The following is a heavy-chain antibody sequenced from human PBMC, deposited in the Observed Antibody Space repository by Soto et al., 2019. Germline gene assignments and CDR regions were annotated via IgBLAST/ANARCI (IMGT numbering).Heavy chain of an antibody. V-gene: IGHV3-23*01. CDR1: GLTFSNYA. Sequence: RLSCAVSGLTFSNYAISWVRQAPGKGLEWVSSISGSGTTTNYVDSVKGRLTISRDNSKNTLYLQMNSLRVEDTAIYYCAKVVGDSDYWGQGTLVTVSS. CDR3: AKVVGDSDY. J-gene: IGHJ4*01. CDR2: ISGSGTTT. D-gene: IGHD4-17*01.